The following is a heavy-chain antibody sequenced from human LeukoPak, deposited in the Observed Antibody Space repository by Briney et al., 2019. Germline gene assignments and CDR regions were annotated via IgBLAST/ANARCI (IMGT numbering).Heavy chain of an antibody. V-gene: IGHV1-69*05. D-gene: IGHD2-21*01. J-gene: IGHJ4*02. CDR1: GGTFSSYA. CDR2: IIPIFGTA. Sequence: SVKVSCKASGGTFSSYAISWVRQAPGQGLEWMGGIIPIFGTANYAQKFQGRVTMTRDTSTSTVYMELSSLRSEDTAVYYCARTELAYCGGDCYSEPDYWGQGTLVTVSS. CDR3: ARTELAYCGGDCYSEPDY.